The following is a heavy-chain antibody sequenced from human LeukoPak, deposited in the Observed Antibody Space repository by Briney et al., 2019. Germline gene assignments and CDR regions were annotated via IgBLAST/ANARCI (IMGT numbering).Heavy chain of an antibody. CDR3: ARVWQAAFDI. V-gene: IGHV3-72*01. CDR2: TRNKANSYTT. Sequence: GGSLRLSCAASRFTFSDHYMDWVRQAPGKGLEWVGRTRNKANSYTTEYAASVKGRFTISRDDSKNSLYLQMNTLKTEDTAVYYCARVWQAAFDIWGQGTMVTVSS. CDR1: RFTFSDHY. J-gene: IGHJ3*02.